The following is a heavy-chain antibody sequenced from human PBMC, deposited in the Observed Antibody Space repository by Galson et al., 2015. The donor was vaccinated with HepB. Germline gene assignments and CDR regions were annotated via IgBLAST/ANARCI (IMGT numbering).Heavy chain of an antibody. CDR1: GFTFSSYA. V-gene: IGHV3-23*01. Sequence: SLRLSCAASGFTFSSYAVSWVRLAPGKGLEWVSAISGSGGSTYYADSVKGRFTISRDNSKNTLYLQMNSLRAEDTAVYYCAKSEGSGWGYYYYYYGMDVWGQGTTVTVSS. CDR2: ISGSGGST. CDR3: AKSEGSGWGYYYYYYGMDV. J-gene: IGHJ6*02. D-gene: IGHD6-19*01.